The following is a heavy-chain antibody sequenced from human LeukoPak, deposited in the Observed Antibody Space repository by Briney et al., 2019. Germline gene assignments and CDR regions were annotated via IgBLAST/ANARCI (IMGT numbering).Heavy chain of an antibody. CDR1: GFTFSSYW. D-gene: IGHD1-26*01. CDR2: INSDGSST. V-gene: IGHV3-74*01. Sequence: GGSLRPSCVVSGFTFSSYWMNWVRQAPGKGLVWVSRINSDGSSTSYADSVKGRFTISRDNAKNTLYLQMNSLRAEDTAVYYCAREVGVVDYWGQGTLVTVSS. J-gene: IGHJ4*02. CDR3: AREVGVVDY.